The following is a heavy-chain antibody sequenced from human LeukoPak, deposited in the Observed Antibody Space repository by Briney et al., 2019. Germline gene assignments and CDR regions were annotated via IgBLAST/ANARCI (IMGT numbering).Heavy chain of an antibody. CDR3: AELGITMIGGV. CDR1: GFTFSSYN. D-gene: IGHD3-10*02. V-gene: IGHV3-21*06. Sequence: PGGALRLSCAASGFTFSSYNMNWVRQAPGKGLEGVSSTTSSSSYIYYADSVKGRFTISRDNAKNSLYLQMNSLRAEDTAVYYCAELGITMIGGVWGKGTTVTISS. J-gene: IGHJ6*04. CDR2: TTSSSSYI.